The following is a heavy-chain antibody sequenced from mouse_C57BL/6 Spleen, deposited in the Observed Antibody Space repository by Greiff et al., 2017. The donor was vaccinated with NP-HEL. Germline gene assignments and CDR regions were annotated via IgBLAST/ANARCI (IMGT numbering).Heavy chain of an antibody. CDR3: ARPSTTVVAKDYAMDY. J-gene: IGHJ4*01. CDR1: GFTFSDYG. Sequence: EVKVVESGGGLVKPGGSLKLSCAASGFTFSDYGMHWVRQAPEKGLEWVAYISSGSSTIYYADTVKGRFTISRDNAKNTLFLQMTSLRSEDTAMYYCARPSTTVVAKDYAMDYWGQGTSVTVSS. V-gene: IGHV5-17*01. D-gene: IGHD1-1*01. CDR2: ISSGSSTI.